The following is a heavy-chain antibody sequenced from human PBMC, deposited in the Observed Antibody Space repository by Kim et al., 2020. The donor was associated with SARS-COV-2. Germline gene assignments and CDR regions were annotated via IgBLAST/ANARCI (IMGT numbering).Heavy chain of an antibody. V-gene: IGHV4-34*01. CDR3: ARGQDYHY. CDR1: GGSFSGYY. J-gene: IGHJ4*02. CDR2: INHSGST. Sequence: SETLSLTCAVYGGSFSGYYWSWIRQPPGKGLEWIGEINHSGSTNYNPSLKSRVTISVDTSKNQFSLKLSSVTAADTAVYYCARGQDYHYWGQGTLVTVSS. D-gene: IGHD4-17*01.